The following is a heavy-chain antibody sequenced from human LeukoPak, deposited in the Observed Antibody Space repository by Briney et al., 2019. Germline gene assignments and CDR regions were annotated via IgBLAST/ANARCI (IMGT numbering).Heavy chain of an antibody. CDR3: ARLYDSSGYTNWLDP. Sequence: SETLSLTCTVSGGSISSHYWSWIRQPPGKGLEWIGYIYYSGSTKYNPSLKSRVTISVDTSENQFSLKLSSVTAADTAVYYCARLYDSSGYTNWLDPWGQGTLVNVSS. CDR2: IYYSGST. V-gene: IGHV4-59*11. D-gene: IGHD3-22*01. CDR1: GGSISSHY. J-gene: IGHJ5*02.